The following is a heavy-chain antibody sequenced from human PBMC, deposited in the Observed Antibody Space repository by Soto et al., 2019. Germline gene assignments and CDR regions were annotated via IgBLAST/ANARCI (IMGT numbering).Heavy chain of an antibody. CDR2: IYYSGST. V-gene: IGHV4-39*01. D-gene: IGHD6-19*01. J-gene: IGHJ4*02. CDR1: GGSISSSSYC. CDR3: ARQPKYSSGWYYFDY. Sequence: SETLSLTCTVSGGSISSSSYCWGWIRQPPGKGLEWIGSIYYSGSTYYNPSLKSRVTISVDTSKNQFSLKLSSVTAADTAVYYCARQPKYSSGWYYFDYWGQGTLVTVSS.